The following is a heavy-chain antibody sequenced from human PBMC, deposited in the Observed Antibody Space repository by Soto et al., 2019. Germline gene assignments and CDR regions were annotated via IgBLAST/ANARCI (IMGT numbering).Heavy chain of an antibody. Sequence: ASVKVSCKASGYTFTSYGISWVRQAPGQGLERMGWISAYNGNTNYAQKLQGRVTMTTDTSTSTAYMELRSLRSDDTAVYYCARDRGYSSSWYVVDWFDPWGQGTLVTVSS. CDR2: ISAYNGNT. CDR1: GYTFTSYG. D-gene: IGHD6-13*01. J-gene: IGHJ5*02. CDR3: ARDRGYSSSWYVVDWFDP. V-gene: IGHV1-18*01.